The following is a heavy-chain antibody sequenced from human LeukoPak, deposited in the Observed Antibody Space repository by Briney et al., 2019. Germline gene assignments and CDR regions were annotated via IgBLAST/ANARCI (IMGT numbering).Heavy chain of an antibody. D-gene: IGHD5-12*01. CDR2: INHSGST. CDR1: GGSFSGYY. J-gene: IGHJ4*02. CDR3: ARGGGYRGYYFDY. Sequence: SETLSLTCAVYGGSFSGYYWSWIRQPPGKGLEWIGEINHSGSTNYNPSLKSRVTISVDTSKNQFSLKLSSVTAADTAVYYCARGGGYRGYYFDYWGQGTLVTVSS. V-gene: IGHV4-34*01.